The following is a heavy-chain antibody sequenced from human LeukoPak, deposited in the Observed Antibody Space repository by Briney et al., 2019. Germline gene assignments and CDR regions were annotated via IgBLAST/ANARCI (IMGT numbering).Heavy chain of an antibody. Sequence: GRSLRLSCAASGFTFSSYAMSWVRQTPGMGLEWVSVMSGSGGSIYYADSVKGRFTISRDNSKNTLYLHMNSLRAEDTAVYYCAKGGSSCYSPGDYWGQGSPVTVSS. V-gene: IGHV3-23*01. D-gene: IGHD2-15*01. CDR3: AKGGSSCYSPGDY. CDR2: MSGSGGSI. CDR1: GFTFSSYA. J-gene: IGHJ4*02.